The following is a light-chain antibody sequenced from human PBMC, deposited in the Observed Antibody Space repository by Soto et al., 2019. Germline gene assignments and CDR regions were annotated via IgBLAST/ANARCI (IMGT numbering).Light chain of an antibody. CDR1: QSLSTY. Sequence: EIVLTQSPATLSLSPGERATLSCRASQSLSTYLAWYQQKPGQAPRLLIYDASNRATGIPARFSGSGSGTDFTHTISSLEPEDFAVYYCQHRDSWPLTFGGGTKVEIK. J-gene: IGKJ4*01. CDR3: QHRDSWPLT. V-gene: IGKV3-11*01. CDR2: DAS.